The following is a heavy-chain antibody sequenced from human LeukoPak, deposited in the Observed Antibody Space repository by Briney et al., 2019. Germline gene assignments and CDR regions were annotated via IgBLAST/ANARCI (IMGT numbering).Heavy chain of an antibody. D-gene: IGHD3-10*01. CDR3: ARVYVETGSGSYSWFDP. CDR2: INHSGST. CDR1: GGSFSGYY. V-gene: IGHV4-34*01. J-gene: IGHJ5*02. Sequence: SETLSLTCAVYGGSFSGYYWSWIRQPPGKGLEWIGEINHSGSTNYNPSLKSRVTISVDTSKNQFSLKLSSVTAADTAVYYCARVYVETGSGSYSWFDPWGQGTLVTVSS.